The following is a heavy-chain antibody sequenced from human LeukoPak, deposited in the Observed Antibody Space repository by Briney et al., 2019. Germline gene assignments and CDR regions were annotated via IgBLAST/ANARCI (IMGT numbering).Heavy chain of an antibody. CDR1: GYSFTSYW. CDR2: IYPGDSDT. CDR3: ARPSGSHSFYYYGMDV. Sequence: KCGESLKISCKGSGYSFTSYWIGWVRQMPGKGLEWMGIIYPGDSDTRYSPSFQGQVTISADKSITTAYLQWSSLKASDTAMYYCARPSGSHSFYYYGMDVWGQGTTVTVSS. D-gene: IGHD1-26*01. J-gene: IGHJ6*02. V-gene: IGHV5-51*01.